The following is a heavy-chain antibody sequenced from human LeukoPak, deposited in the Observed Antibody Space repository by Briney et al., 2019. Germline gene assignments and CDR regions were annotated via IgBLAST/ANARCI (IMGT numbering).Heavy chain of an antibody. CDR3: ATHGPAVAGGFDP. CDR1: GGSITSNDYY. J-gene: IGHJ5*02. Sequence: KSSETLSLTCTVSGGSITSNDYYWGWIRQPPGKGLEWIGTIYYTGNTYYNPSLESRVTISVDTSKNQFSLKWNSVTAADTAVYYCATHGPAVAGGFDPWGRGALVTVSS. V-gene: IGHV4-39*01. D-gene: IGHD6-19*01. CDR2: IYYTGNT.